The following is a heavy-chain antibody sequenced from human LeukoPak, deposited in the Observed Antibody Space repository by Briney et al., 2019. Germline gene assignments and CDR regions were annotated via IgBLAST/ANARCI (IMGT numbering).Heavy chain of an antibody. D-gene: IGHD1-1*01. CDR3: ARGPQLERRNLGRYYYGMDV. CDR2: IIPIFGTA. V-gene: IGHV1-69*05. CDR1: GGTFSSYA. J-gene: IGHJ6*02. Sequence: GASVKVSCKASGGTFSSYAISWVRQAPGQGLEWMGGIIPIFGTANYAQKFQGRVTITTDESTSTAYMELSSLRSEDTAVYYCARGPQLERRNLGRYYYGMDVWGQGTTVTVSS.